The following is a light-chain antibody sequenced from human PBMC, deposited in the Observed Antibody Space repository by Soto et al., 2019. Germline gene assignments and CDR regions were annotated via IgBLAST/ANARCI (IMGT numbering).Light chain of an antibody. CDR1: SSDIGGYNS. Sequence: QSALTQPASVSGSPGQSITISCTGTSSDIGGYNSVSWYQQHPGKAPKLMIYDVSNWPSGVSNRFSGSKSGNTASLTISGLQAEDEADYYCSSYTSSSTPVVFGGGTKLTVL. CDR3: SSYTSSSTPVV. J-gene: IGLJ2*01. V-gene: IGLV2-14*01. CDR2: DVS.